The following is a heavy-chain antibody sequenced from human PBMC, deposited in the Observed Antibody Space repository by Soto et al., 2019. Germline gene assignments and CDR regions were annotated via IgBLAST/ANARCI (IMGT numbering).Heavy chain of an antibody. CDR1: GFSLITRGMG. D-gene: IGHD3-10*01. Sequence: SGATMVNPTETLPLTCTWWGFSLITRGMGVGWVRQPPGEALEWLALIYWDDDQRYSPSLKNRLTISRDTSKNQVVLTMNNMDPVDTATYYCAHSYTGTRECNWFDAWGQGTLVTVSS. V-gene: IGHV2-5*02. CDR2: IYWDDDQ. CDR3: AHSYTGTRECNWFDA. J-gene: IGHJ5*02.